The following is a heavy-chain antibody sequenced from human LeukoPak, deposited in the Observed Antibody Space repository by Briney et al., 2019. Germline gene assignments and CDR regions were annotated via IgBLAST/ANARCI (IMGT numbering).Heavy chain of an antibody. CDR2: ISGSGGST. CDR1: GFTFSSYA. V-gene: IGHV3-23*01. CDR3: AKASKQWLVHAEYFQH. J-gene: IGHJ1*01. Sequence: HPGGSLRLSCAASGFTFSSYAMSWVRQAPGKGLEWASAISGSGGSTYHADSVKGRFTISRDNSKNTLYLQMNSLRAEDTAVYYCAKASKQWLVHAEYFQHWGQGTLVTVSS. D-gene: IGHD6-19*01.